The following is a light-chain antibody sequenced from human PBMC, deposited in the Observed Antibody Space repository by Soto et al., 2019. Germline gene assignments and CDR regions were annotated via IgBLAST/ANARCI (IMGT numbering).Light chain of an antibody. CDR1: SSDVGGYNY. CDR2: DVR. CDR3: TSYTSSSTLYV. J-gene: IGLJ1*01. V-gene: IGLV2-14*01. Sequence: QSVLTQPASVSASPGQSITISCTGTSSDVGGYNYVSWYQQHPGKAPKLMIYDVRNRASGASNRFSGSKSGNTASLTISGLQAEDEADYYCTSYTSSSTLYVFGTGTKVTVL.